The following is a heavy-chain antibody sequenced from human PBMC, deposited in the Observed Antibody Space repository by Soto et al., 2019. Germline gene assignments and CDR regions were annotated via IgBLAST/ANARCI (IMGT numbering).Heavy chain of an antibody. CDR1: GFTFSSYA. D-gene: IGHD3-16*01. CDR2: ISGSGGST. V-gene: IGHV3-23*01. J-gene: IGHJ6*04. Sequence: EVQLLESGGGLVQPGGSLRLSCAASGFTFSSYAMSWVRQAPGKGLEWVSAISGSGGSTYYADSVKGRFTISRDNSKNTLYLQMNSLRAEDTAVYYCAKDFWPGYYDYIWGTSGWMDVWGKGTTVTVSS. CDR3: AKDFWPGYYDYIWGTSGWMDV.